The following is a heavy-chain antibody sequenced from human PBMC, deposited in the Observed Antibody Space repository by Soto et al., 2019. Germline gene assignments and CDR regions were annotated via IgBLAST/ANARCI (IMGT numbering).Heavy chain of an antibody. V-gene: IGHV3-23*01. CDR1: GFTFSSYA. CDR3: AKDWDSQQYNWFDP. J-gene: IGHJ5*02. D-gene: IGHD1-1*01. CDR2: ITGSGGST. Sequence: GGSLRLSCAASGFTFSSYAMSWVRQPPGKGLEWVSTITGSGGSTYYADSVKGRFTISRDNSKNTLFMQMNSLRAEDTAVYYCAKDWDSQQYNWFDPWGQGTLVTVSS.